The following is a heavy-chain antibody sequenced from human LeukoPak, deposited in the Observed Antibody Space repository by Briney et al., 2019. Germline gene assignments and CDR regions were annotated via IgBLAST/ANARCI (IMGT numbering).Heavy chain of an antibody. CDR3: AKDRRRDDVLTGSFSD. V-gene: IGHV3-23*01. Sequence: GGSLRLSCAASGFTFSSYAMSWVRQAPGKGLECVSSISGSRGITYYADFVKGRFTISRDNSKNTLYLQMNSLRAEDTAVYNCAKDRRRDDVLTGSFSDWGQGTLVTVSS. CDR2: ISGSRGIT. J-gene: IGHJ4*02. D-gene: IGHD3-9*01. CDR1: GFTFSSYA.